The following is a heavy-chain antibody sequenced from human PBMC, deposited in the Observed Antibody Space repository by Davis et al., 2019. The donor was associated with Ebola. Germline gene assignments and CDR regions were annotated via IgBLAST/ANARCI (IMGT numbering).Heavy chain of an antibody. V-gene: IGHV3-11*06. CDR1: GFTFSDYY. J-gene: IGHJ4*02. D-gene: IGHD1-7*01. Sequence: GESLKISCAASGFTFSDYYMSWIRQAPGKGLEWVSYISSSSSYTNYADSVKGRFTISRDNAKNSLYLQMNSLRAEDTAVYYCARDKGLELRRGMDVWGQGTLVTVSS. CDR2: ISSSSSYT. CDR3: ARDKGLELRRGMDV.